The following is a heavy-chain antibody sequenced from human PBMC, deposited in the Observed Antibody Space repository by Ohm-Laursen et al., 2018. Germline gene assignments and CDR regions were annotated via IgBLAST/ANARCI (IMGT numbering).Heavy chain of an antibody. Sequence: SLRLSCAASGFTVGNNYMSWVRQAPGEGLEWVSFIYSGGSTYYADSVKGRFTISRDNSKSTLYLQMNSLRAEDTAVYYCARGPSGTATIGRGQGTLVTVSS. J-gene: IGHJ4*02. CDR1: GFTVGNNY. D-gene: IGHD5-24*01. CDR2: IYSGGST. CDR3: ARGPSGTATIG. V-gene: IGHV3-66*01.